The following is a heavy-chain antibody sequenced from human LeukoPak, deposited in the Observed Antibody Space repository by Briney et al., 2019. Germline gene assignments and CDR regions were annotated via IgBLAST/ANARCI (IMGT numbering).Heavy chain of an antibody. Sequence: SETLSLTCTVSGGSISISSYYWGWIRQPPGKGLEWIGSIYYSGSTYYNPSLKSRVTISVDTSKNQFSLKLSSVTAADTAVYYCARHSYLDSSDAFDIWGQGTMVTVSS. CDR2: IYYSGST. D-gene: IGHD3-9*01. CDR3: ARHSYLDSSDAFDI. CDR1: GGSISISSYY. J-gene: IGHJ3*02. V-gene: IGHV4-39*01.